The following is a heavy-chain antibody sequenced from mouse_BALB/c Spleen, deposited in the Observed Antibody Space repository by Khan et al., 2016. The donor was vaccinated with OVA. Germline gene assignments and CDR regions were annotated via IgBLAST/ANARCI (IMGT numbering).Heavy chain of an antibody. CDR3: ARGGWDVFAY. CDR1: GYIFTDYV. J-gene: IGHJ3*01. CDR2: IYPGSDST. V-gene: IGHV1-77*01. Sequence: QVQLQQSGPELVKPGASVKMSCKASGYIFTDYVMNWVKQRTGQGLEWIGQIYPGSDSTYYNEKFKDKATLTADRSSSTASMQLNSLTSEGSAVYFGARGGWDVFAYWGQGTLVTVSA. D-gene: IGHD4-1*01.